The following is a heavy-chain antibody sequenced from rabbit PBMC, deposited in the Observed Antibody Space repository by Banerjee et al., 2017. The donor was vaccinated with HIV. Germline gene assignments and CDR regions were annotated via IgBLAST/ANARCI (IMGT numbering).Heavy chain of an antibody. Sequence: QSLEESGGDLVKPGASLTLTCTASGFSFSSDYYMCWVRQAPGKGLEWIACIYTGDGSTWYASWAKGRFTISKPASPTVTLQMTNLTAADSASYFCARAVTAAASGYVVYFNLWGQGALVTVS. CDR1: GFSFSSDYY. J-gene: IGHJ4*01. D-gene: IGHD8-1*01. CDR2: IYTGDGST. V-gene: IGHV1S40*01. CDR3: ARAVTAAASGYVVYFNL.